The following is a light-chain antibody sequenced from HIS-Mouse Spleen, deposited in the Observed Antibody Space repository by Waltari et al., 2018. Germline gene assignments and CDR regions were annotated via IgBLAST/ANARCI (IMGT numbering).Light chain of an antibody. V-gene: IGLV1-47*01. CDR1: SSNIGSNY. CDR2: RNN. CDR3: AAWDDSLSGPV. Sequence: QSVLTHPPSASGTPGQRLTISCSGSSSNIGSNYVYWYQQLPGTAPKLLIYRNNQRPSGVPDRFSGSKSGTSASLASSGLRSEDEADYYCAAWDDSLSGPVFGGGTKLTVL. J-gene: IGLJ3*02.